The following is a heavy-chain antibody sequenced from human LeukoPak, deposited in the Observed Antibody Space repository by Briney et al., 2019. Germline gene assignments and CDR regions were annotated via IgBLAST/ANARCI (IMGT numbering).Heavy chain of an antibody. D-gene: IGHD3-10*01. J-gene: IGHJ4*02. CDR2: IYARGYT. V-gene: IGHV4-4*07. Sequence: SETLSLTCTVSGDSISSYYWNWIRQPAGKGLEWIGRIYARGYTEYNPSLQTRVTMSVDTSKNEFSLKVDTVTAADTAVYFCARNRIVTGTYFDSWGQGILVTVSS. CDR1: GDSISSYY. CDR3: ARNRIVTGTYFDS.